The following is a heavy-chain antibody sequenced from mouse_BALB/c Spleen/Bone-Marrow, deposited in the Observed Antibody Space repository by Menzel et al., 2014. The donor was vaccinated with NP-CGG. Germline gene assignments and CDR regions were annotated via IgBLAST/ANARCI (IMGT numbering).Heavy chain of an antibody. CDR2: ISGGGNS. CDR1: GFSFSSYA. D-gene: IGHD1-2*01. V-gene: IGHV5-6-5*01. CDR3: ARARGVTTATPYYFDY. J-gene: IGHJ2*01. Sequence: EVHLVESGGGLVKPGGSLKLSCAASGFSFSSYAVSWVRQTLEKRLEWVASISGGGNSYHSDNMKGRFTISRDNARNILYLQMSSLRSEDTAMYYCARARGVTTATPYYFDYWGQGTALTVSS.